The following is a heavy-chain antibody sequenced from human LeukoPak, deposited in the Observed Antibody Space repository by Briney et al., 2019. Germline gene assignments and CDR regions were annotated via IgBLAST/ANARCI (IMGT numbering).Heavy chain of an antibody. V-gene: IGHV1-69*05. D-gene: IGHD6-13*01. CDR3: ARDFFGGGVGYNYFDY. CDR2: IIPIFGTA. J-gene: IGHJ4*02. Sequence: ASVKVSCKASGGTFSSYAISWVRQAPGQGLEWMGGIIPIFGTANYAQKFQGRVTITTDESTSTAYMELSSLRSEDTAVYYCARDFFGGGVGYNYFDYWGQGTLVTVSS. CDR1: GGTFSSYA.